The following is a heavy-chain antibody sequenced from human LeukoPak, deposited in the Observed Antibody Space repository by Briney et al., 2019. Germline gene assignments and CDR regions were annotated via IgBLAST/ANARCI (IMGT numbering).Heavy chain of an antibody. CDR2: ISGGGGST. CDR1: GFLFSNYA. V-gene: IGHV3-23*01. D-gene: IGHD3-10*01. CDR3: AKGPTYYYGSGSPRYFQH. Sequence: GGSLRLLCAASGFLFSNYAMSWVRQAPGKGLEWVSGISGGGGSTYYADSVKGRLTISRDNSKNTLYLQMISLRAEDTAVYYCAKGPTYYYGSGSPRYFQHWGQGTLVTVSS. J-gene: IGHJ1*01.